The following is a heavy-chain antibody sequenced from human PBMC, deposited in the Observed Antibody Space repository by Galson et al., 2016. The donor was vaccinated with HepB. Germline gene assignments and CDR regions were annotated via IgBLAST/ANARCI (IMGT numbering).Heavy chain of an antibody. CDR1: GYTFTTSW. D-gene: IGHD6-6*01. V-gene: IGHV5-51*01. J-gene: IGHJ4*02. Sequence: QSGAEVKEPGESLKISCKGSGYTFTTSWVAWVRQMPGKGLEWMGIIYPGDSDTRYSPSFQGQVTISVDKSLNTAYLQWSNLKASDTAIYYCARHDPYTSSSFYFFDSWGQGTLVTVSS. CDR2: IYPGDSDT. CDR3: ARHDPYTSSSFYFFDS.